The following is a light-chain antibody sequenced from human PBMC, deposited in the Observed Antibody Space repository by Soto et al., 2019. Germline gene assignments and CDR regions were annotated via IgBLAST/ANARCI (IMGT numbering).Light chain of an antibody. CDR2: WAS. Sequence: DIVMTQSTDSLAVSLGERATINCKSSQSVLYSSNNKNHLAWYQQKPGQPPKLLIYWASTRESGVPDRFSGSGSGTDFTLTISSLQAEDVAVYYCQQYYTTPLTFGGGSKVDIK. CDR3: QQYYTTPLT. CDR1: QSVLYSSNNKNH. V-gene: IGKV4-1*01. J-gene: IGKJ4*01.